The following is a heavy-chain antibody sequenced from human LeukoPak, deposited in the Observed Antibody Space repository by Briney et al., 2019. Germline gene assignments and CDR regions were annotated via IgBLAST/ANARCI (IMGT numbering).Heavy chain of an antibody. V-gene: IGHV3-30-3*01. J-gene: IGHJ6*02. CDR2: ISYDGSNK. Sequence: VGSLRLSCAASGFTSSSYAMHSVRQAPGKGLKCVTVISYDGSNKYYADSVKGRFTISRDNSNNTLYLQMNSLRAEDMAVYYCARDKTMIVVVTYYYGMDVWGQGTTVTVSS. CDR3: ARDKTMIVVVTYYYGMDV. D-gene: IGHD3-22*01. CDR1: GFTSSSYA.